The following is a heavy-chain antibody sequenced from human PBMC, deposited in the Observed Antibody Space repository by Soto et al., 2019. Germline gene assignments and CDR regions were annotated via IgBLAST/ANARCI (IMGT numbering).Heavy chain of an antibody. CDR2: IYWDDDK. CDR1: GFSLTTGGVS. J-gene: IGHJ5*02. CDR3: AYNEGELVAGVPLGTTRFSS. D-gene: IGHD6-19*01. Sequence: QITLKESGPTVVNPTQTLTLTCTFSGFSLTTGGVSVRWIRQPPGKALEWLAVIYWDDDKRYSPSLRSRLAITRDPSRTLVVLTFTNMYPGDTATSVCAYNEGELVAGVPLGTTRFSSWGPGAMVTVSS. V-gene: IGHV2-5*02.